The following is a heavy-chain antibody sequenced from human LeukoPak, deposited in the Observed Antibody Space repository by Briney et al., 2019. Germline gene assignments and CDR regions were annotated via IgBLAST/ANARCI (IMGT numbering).Heavy chain of an antibody. D-gene: IGHD3-22*01. CDR2: INNSGST. V-gene: IGHV4-39*01. J-gene: IGHJ4*02. CDR3: ARRSTYYYDSTPKFDY. CDR1: GGSISSSSYY. Sequence: PSETLSLTCTVSGGSISSSSYYWGWIRQPPGKGLEWIGSINNSGSTYYNPSLKSRVTISVDTSKNQFSLKLSSVTAADTAVYYCARRSTYYYDSTPKFDYWGQGTLVTVSS.